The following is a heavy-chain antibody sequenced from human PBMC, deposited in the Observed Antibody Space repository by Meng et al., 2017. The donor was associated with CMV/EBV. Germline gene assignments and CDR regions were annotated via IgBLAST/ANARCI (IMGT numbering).Heavy chain of an antibody. J-gene: IGHJ4*02. CDR3: ARAADLEWLLLNFDY. CDR2: ISSSSSYI. Sequence: ETLSLTCAASGFTFSSYSMNWVRQAPGKGLEWVSSISSSSSYIYYADSVKGRFTISRDNAKNSLYLQMNSLRAEDTAVYYCARAADLEWLLLNFDYWGQGTLVTVSS. CDR1: GFTFSSYS. D-gene: IGHD3-3*01. V-gene: IGHV3-21*01.